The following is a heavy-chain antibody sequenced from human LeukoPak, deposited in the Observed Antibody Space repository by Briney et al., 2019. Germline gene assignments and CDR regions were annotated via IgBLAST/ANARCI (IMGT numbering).Heavy chain of an antibody. V-gene: IGHV3-73*01. CDR3: TRLIVNEYSSSYDAFDI. CDR2: IRSKANSYAT. J-gene: IGHJ3*02. CDR1: GFTFSGSA. Sequence: GGSLRLSCAASGFTFSGSAMHWVRQASGKGLEWVGRIRSKANSYATAYAASVKGRFTISRDDSKNTAYLQMNSLKTEDTAVYYCTRLIVNEYSSSYDAFDIWGQGTMVTVSS. D-gene: IGHD6-6*01.